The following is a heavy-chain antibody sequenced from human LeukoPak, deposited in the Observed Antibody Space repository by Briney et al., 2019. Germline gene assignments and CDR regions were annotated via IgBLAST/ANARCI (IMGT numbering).Heavy chain of an antibody. Sequence: SETLSLTCAVYGGSLSGYYWSWVRPPPGTGLEWIGYIYYSGSTNYNPSLQSRVTISVDTSKKQCSLKLSSVTAADTAVYYCARVGQWLPDYWGQGTLVTVSS. CDR1: GGSLSGYY. V-gene: IGHV4-59*01. CDR2: IYYSGST. D-gene: IGHD6-19*01. CDR3: ARVGQWLPDY. J-gene: IGHJ4*02.